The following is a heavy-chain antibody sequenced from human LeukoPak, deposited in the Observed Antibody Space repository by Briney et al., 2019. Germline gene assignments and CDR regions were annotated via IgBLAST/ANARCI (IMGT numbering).Heavy chain of an antibody. D-gene: IGHD1-26*01. CDR3: ARDPSIVGAPLTRDY. CDR2: INPSGGST. V-gene: IGHV1-46*01. Sequence: ASVKVSCKASGYTFTSYYMHWVRQAPGQGLEWMGIINPSGGSTSYAQRFQGRVTMTRDTSTSTIYMELSSLRSDDTAVYYCARDPSIVGAPLTRDYWGQGTLVTVSS. J-gene: IGHJ4*02. CDR1: GYTFTSYY.